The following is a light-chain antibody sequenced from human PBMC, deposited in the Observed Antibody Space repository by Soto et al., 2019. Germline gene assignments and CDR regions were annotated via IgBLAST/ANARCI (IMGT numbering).Light chain of an antibody. J-gene: IGLJ1*01. CDR1: SSDVGGYNY. CDR2: DVS. CDR3: SSYTTSTTRQIV. Sequence: QSVLTQPASVSGSPGQSITISCTGTSSDVGGYNYVSWYQHHPGKAPKLMIYDVSNRPSGVSNRFSGSKSGNTASLTISGLQPEDEADYYRSSYTTSTTRQIVSGTGTNVT. V-gene: IGLV2-14*03.